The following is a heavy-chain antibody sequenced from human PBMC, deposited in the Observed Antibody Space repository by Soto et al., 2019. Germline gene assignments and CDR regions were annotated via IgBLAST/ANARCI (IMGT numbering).Heavy chain of an antibody. D-gene: IGHD6-6*01. Sequence: PSQALALTWASPGDNVSTTRSTSDWIRQSQSRGLEWLGRTYYRSTCYNDSAVSVNGRITINPDTSHNQFSLKLNSVTPAVSAVSYCARLVGNRWLDSWGQGTLVTVSS. CDR1: GDNVSTTRST. CDR2: TYYRSTCYN. CDR3: ARLVGNRWLDS. V-gene: IGHV6-1*01. J-gene: IGHJ5*01.